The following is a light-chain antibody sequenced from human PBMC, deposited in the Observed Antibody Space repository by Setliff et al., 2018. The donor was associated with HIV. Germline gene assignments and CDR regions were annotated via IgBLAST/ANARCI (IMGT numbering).Light chain of an antibody. CDR1: SSDVAGYDY. CDR3: SSYAGSKKV. CDR2: AVS. V-gene: IGLV2-14*01. J-gene: IGLJ1*01. Sequence: QSVLTQPASVSGSPGQSITISCTGTSSDVAGYDYVSWYQQHPGKAPKLMIYAVSKRPSGVSNRFSGSKSGDTASLTVSGLQAEDEAEYYCSSYAGSKKVFGTGTKVTVL.